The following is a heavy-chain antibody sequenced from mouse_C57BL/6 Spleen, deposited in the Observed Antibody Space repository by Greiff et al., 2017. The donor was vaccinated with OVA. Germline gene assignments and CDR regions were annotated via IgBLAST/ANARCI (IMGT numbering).Heavy chain of an antibody. CDR2: IYPSDSET. CDR1: GYTFTSYW. V-gene: IGHV1-61*01. Sequence: QVQLQQPGAELVRPGSSVKLSCKASGYTFTSYWMDWVKQRPGQGLEWIGNIYPSDSETHYNQKFKDKATLTVDKSSSTAYMQLSSLTSEDSAVYYCARSGHTVVPYYFDYWGQGTTLTVSS. J-gene: IGHJ2*01. CDR3: ARSGHTVVPYYFDY. D-gene: IGHD1-1*01.